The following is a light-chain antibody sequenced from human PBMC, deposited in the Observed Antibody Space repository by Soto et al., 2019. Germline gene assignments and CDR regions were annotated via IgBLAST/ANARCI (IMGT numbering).Light chain of an antibody. J-gene: IGKJ2*01. Sequence: DFQVTQSPSSLSASVGDRVTITCRARQSVNDYLNWYQQRPGKAPRLLIYAASTLHSGVPSRFSGSGFGTDFSLTITSLQPEDFATYYCQQSFSTPYIFGQGTKLEIK. CDR1: QSVNDY. CDR3: QQSFSTPYI. CDR2: AAS. V-gene: IGKV1-39*01.